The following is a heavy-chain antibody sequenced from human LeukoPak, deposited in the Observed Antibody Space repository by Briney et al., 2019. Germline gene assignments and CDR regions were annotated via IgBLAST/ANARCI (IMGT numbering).Heavy chain of an antibody. D-gene: IGHD4-17*01. V-gene: IGHV1-69*04. J-gene: IGHJ4*02. Sequence: ASVKVSCKASGGTFSSYAISWVRQAPGQGLEWMGRIIPILGIANYAQKFQGRVTITADKSTSTAYMELSSLRSEDTAVYYCATNPDYGDSRGYWGQGTLVTVSS. CDR3: ATNPDYGDSRGY. CDR2: IIPILGIA. CDR1: GGTFSSYA.